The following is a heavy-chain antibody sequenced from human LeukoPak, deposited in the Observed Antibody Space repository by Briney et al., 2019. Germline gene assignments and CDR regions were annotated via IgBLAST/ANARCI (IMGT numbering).Heavy chain of an antibody. J-gene: IGHJ4*02. CDR1: GGSISSSRYY. CDR3: ARVADTAIFDY. D-gene: IGHD5-18*01. Sequence: SETLSLTCTVSGGSISSSRYYGGWIRQPAGKGLEWIGRIYTSGSTNYNPSLKSRVTISVDTSKNQFSLKLSSVTAADTAVYYCARVADTAIFDYWGQGTLVTVSS. CDR2: IYTSGST. V-gene: IGHV4-61*02.